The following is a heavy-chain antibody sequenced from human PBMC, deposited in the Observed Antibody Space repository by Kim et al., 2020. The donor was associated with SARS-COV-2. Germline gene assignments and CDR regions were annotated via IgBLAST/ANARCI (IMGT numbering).Heavy chain of an antibody. D-gene: IGHD6-13*01. Sequence: GGSLRLSCAASGFTFSSYSMNWVRQAPGKWLEWVSSISSSSSYIYYADSVKGRFTISRDNAKNSLYLQMNSLRAEDTAVYYCARCGGSRFYSSSCSLDYWGQGTLVTVSS. V-gene: IGHV3-21*01. CDR2: ISSSSSYI. J-gene: IGHJ4*02. CDR1: GFTFSSYS. CDR3: ARCGGSRFYSSSCSLDY.